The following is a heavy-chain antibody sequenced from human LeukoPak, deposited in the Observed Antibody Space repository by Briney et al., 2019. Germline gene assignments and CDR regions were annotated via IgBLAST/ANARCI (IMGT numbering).Heavy chain of an antibody. D-gene: IGHD3-22*01. CDR1: GFTFDDYA. Sequence: GRSLRLSCAVCGFTFDDYAMHWVRQAPGKGLEGVSGISWNRGSIGYADSVTGRFTIPRDNAKNSLYLPMNSLRAEDTALYSCAKASRSGSDSSGYRLGYDAFDIWGQGKMVPVSS. J-gene: IGHJ3*02. CDR3: AKASRSGSDSSGYRLGYDAFDI. V-gene: IGHV3-9*01. CDR2: ISWNRGSI.